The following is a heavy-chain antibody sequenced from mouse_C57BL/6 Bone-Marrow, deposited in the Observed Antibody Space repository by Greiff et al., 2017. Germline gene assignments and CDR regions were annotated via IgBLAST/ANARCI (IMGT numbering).Heavy chain of an antibody. CDR3: ARRDGGFAY. J-gene: IGHJ3*01. Sequence: EVKLMESGGGLVQPGGSLKLSCAASGFTFSDYYMYWVRQTPEKRLEWVAYISNGGGSTYYPDTVKGRFTISRDNAKNTLYLQMSRLMSEDTAMYYCARRDGGFAYWGQGTLVTVSA. V-gene: IGHV5-12*01. D-gene: IGHD1-1*01. CDR1: GFTFSDYY. CDR2: ISNGGGST.